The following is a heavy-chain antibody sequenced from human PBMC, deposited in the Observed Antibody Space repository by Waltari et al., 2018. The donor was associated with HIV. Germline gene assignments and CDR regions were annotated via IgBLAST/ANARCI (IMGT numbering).Heavy chain of an antibody. D-gene: IGHD2-15*01. CDR3: ARCETVVTPFINKYLGLDV. Sequence: EVQLVESGGKLVQPGRSLSLSCLASEFTLSVYSMTWVRQGPGKGLGWVAYISATGTTIFYANSVKGRFTVSRDNVENSLYLDMSSLRAEDTGDYYCARCETVVTPFINKYLGLDVWGPGTTVTVSS. CDR1: EFTLSVYS. V-gene: IGHV3-48*01. J-gene: IGHJ6*02. CDR2: ISATGTTI.